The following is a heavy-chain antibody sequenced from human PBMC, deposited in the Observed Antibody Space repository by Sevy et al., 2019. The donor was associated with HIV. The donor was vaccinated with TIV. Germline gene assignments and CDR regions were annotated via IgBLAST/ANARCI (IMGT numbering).Heavy chain of an antibody. Sequence: GGSLRLSCTTSGFTFDDYAMSWFRQAPGKGLEWVAFITRNSYEDYGGTTEYVASVKGRFIISRDDSKSNAYLQINSLKTEDTPVYYCSRGLATADTPEYYFDYWGQGNLVTVSS. J-gene: IGHJ4*02. D-gene: IGHD5-12*01. V-gene: IGHV3-49*03. CDR2: ITRNSYEDYGGTT. CDR1: GFTFDDYA. CDR3: SRGLATADTPEYYFDY.